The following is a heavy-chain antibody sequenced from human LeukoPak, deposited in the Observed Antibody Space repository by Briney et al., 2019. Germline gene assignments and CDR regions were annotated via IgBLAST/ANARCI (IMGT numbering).Heavy chain of an antibody. CDR3: AKSSGGGDLTGEPPCYFDY. CDR2: TYYRSKWYH. CDR1: GDSVSSYTAN. Sequence: SQTLSLTCAISGDSVSSYTANWNWIRQSPSRGLEWLGRTYYRSKWYHDYAVSVKSRITINPDTSKNQFSLQLNSVTPEDPAVYSGAKSSGGGDLTGEPPCYFDYWGQGALVPSPQ. J-gene: IGHJ4*02. V-gene: IGHV6-1*01. D-gene: IGHD1-14*01.